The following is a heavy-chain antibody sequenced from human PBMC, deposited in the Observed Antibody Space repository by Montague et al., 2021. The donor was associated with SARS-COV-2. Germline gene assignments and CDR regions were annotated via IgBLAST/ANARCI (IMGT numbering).Heavy chain of an antibody. CDR3: AKQALTQYCTSTTCFGAAFDI. Sequence: SETLSLTCTVSGVSISSYYWTWIRQPPGKGLEWIGFIYYSGSTNYNPSLKSRVTISVDTTKNQFSLKLSSVTAADTAAYYCAKQALTQYCTSTTCFGAAFDIWGQGTMVTVSS. CDR2: IYYSGST. D-gene: IGHD2-2*01. J-gene: IGHJ3*02. CDR1: GVSISSYY. V-gene: IGHV4-59*08.